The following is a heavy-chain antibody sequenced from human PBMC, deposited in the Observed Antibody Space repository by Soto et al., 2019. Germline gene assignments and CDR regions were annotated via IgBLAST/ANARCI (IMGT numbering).Heavy chain of an antibody. CDR3: ARRLRITMVRGVQSVAFDI. Sequence: GESLKISCKGSGYSFTSYWIGWVCQMPGKGLEWMGIIYPGDSDTRYSPSFQGQVTISADKSISTAYLQWGSLKASDTAMYYCARRLRITMVRGVQSVAFDIWGQGTMVTVSS. J-gene: IGHJ3*02. CDR1: GYSFTSYW. V-gene: IGHV5-51*01. D-gene: IGHD3-10*01. CDR2: IYPGDSDT.